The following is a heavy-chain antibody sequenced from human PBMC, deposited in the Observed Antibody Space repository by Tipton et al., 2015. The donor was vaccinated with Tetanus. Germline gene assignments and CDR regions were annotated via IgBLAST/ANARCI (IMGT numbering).Heavy chain of an antibody. CDR2: TYYKSRWST. CDR1: GDSVSSNSAV. D-gene: IGHD6-19*01. V-gene: IGHV6-1*01. J-gene: IGHJ4*02. Sequence: GLVKPSQTLSLTCAISGDSVSSNSAVWNWIRQSPSRGLEWLGRTYYKSRWSTNYAVSVKSRITINPDTSKNQFSLQLTSMTPEDAAVYYCARGSGWADFWGQGTQVTVSS. CDR3: ARGSGWADF.